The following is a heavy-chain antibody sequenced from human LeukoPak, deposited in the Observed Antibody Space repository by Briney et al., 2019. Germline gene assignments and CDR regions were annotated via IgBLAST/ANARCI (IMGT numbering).Heavy chain of an antibody. J-gene: IGHJ4*02. V-gene: IGHV3-7*01. CDR2: IKQGGSEK. CDR3: AREERGHYGYSSSWFIYFDY. Sequence: PGGSLRLSCAASGFTFSSYWMSWVRQAPGKGLEWVANIKQGGSEKYYVDSVKGRFTISRDNAKNSLYLQMNSLRAEDTAVYYCAREERGHYGYSSSWFIYFDYWGQGTLVTVSS. D-gene: IGHD6-13*01. CDR1: GFTFSSYW.